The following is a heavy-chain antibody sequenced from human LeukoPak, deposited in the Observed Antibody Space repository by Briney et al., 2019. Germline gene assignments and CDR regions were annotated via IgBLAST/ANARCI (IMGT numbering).Heavy chain of an antibody. CDR2: ISGSGGST. CDR3: AKSLPNYYDSSGYSGFDY. D-gene: IGHD3-22*01. J-gene: IGHJ4*02. Sequence: PGGSLRPSCAASGFTFSSYAMSWVRQAPGKGLEWVSAISGSGGSTYYADSVKGRFTISRDNSKNTLYLQMNSLRAEDTAVYYCAKSLPNYYDSSGYSGFDYWGQGTLVTVSS. V-gene: IGHV3-23*01. CDR1: GFTFSSYA.